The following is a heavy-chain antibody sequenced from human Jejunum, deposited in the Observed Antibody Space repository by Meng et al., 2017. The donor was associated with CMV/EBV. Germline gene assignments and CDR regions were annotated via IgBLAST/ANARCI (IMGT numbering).Heavy chain of an antibody. J-gene: IGHJ5*02. Sequence: CAVSGGSFSGYFWSWIRQPPGKGLEWIGEINQSGSTNYNPSLKSRVTISVDTSKNQFSLRLDSVTAADTAVYYCARVGGYRNNWFDPWGQGTLVTVSS. D-gene: IGHD5-24*01. CDR3: ARVGGYRNNWFDP. V-gene: IGHV4-34*01. CDR1: GGSFSGYF. CDR2: INQSGST.